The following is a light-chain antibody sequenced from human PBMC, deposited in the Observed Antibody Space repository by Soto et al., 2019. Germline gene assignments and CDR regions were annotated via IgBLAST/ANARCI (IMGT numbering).Light chain of an antibody. CDR3: QQYYSTPT. CDR2: WAS. Sequence: DIVMTQSPDSLAVSLVERATINCKSSQSVLYSSNNKNYLAWYQQTPGQPPKLLIYWASTLESGVPDRFSGSGSGKDFTLTSSSLQAEDVAVYYCQQYYSTPTFGQGTKVEIK. V-gene: IGKV4-1*01. J-gene: IGKJ1*01. CDR1: QSVLYSSNNKNY.